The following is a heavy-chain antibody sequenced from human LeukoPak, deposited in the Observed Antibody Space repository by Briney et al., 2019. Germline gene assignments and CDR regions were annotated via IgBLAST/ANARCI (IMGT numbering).Heavy chain of an antibody. J-gene: IGHJ3*02. CDR3: ARVGATNDAFDI. D-gene: IGHD1-26*01. V-gene: IGHV1-69*04. CDR2: IIPIFGIA. Sequence: SVKVSCKASGGTFSSYAISWVRQAPGQGLEWMGRIIPIFGIANYAQKFQGRVTITADKSTSTAYMELSSLRSEDTAVYYCARVGATNDAFDIWGQGTMVTVSS. CDR1: GGTFSSYA.